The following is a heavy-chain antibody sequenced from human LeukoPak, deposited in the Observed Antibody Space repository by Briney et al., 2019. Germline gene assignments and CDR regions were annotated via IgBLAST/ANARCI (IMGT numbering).Heavy chain of an antibody. Sequence: GGSLRLSCVASGFTFSDYWMSWVRQAPGKGLERVANIKEDGSENYYVDSVGGRFTISRDNAKNSLYLQMNSLRAEDTAMYYCARAYAGGIFDSWGQGTLVTVSS. CDR3: ARAYAGGIFDS. D-gene: IGHD3-16*01. V-gene: IGHV3-7*04. CDR2: IKEDGSEN. CDR1: GFTFSDYW. J-gene: IGHJ4*02.